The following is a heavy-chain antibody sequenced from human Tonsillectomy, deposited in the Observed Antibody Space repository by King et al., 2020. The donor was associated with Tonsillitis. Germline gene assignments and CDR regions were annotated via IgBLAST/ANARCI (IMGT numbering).Heavy chain of an antibody. CDR1: GGSISSYY. D-gene: IGHD1-26*01. Sequence: VQLQESGPGLVKPSETLSLTCTVSGGSISSYYWSWIRQPPGKGLEWIGYIYYSGSTNYNPSLKSRVTISVDTSKNQFSLKLSSVTTADTAVYYCAREGVGAPFDYWGQGTLVTVSS. CDR3: AREGVGAPFDY. V-gene: IGHV4-59*01. J-gene: IGHJ4*02. CDR2: IYYSGST.